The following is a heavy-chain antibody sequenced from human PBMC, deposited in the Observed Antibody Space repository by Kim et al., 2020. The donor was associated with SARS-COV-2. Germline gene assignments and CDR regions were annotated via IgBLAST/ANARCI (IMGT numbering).Heavy chain of an antibody. CDR2: INHSGST. V-gene: IGHV4-34*01. CDR1: GGSFSGYY. Sequence: SETLSLTCAVYGGSFSGYYWSWIRQPPGKGLEWIGEINHSGSTNYNPSLKSRVTISVDTSKNQFSLKLSSVTAADTAVYYCARGGLLWFGELVNGMDVWGQGTTVTVSS. D-gene: IGHD3-10*01. J-gene: IGHJ6*02. CDR3: ARGGLLWFGELVNGMDV.